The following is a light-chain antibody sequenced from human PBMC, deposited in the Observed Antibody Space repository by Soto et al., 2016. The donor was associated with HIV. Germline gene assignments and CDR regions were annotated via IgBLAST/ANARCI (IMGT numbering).Light chain of an antibody. CDR2: TAS. J-gene: IGKJ1*01. CDR3: QQYNSYPWT. CDR1: QDISNY. V-gene: IGKV1-9*01. Sequence: DIQMTQSPSTLSASVGDRVTITCRASQDISNYLAWYQRKPGEAPRLLIYTASTLQSGVPSRFSGSGSGTEFTLTISNLQPEDFATYYCQQYNSYPWTFGQGTKLEMK.